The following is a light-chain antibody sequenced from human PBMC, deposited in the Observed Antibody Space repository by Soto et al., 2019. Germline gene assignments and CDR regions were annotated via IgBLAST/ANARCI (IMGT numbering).Light chain of an antibody. V-gene: IGLV1-44*01. CDR3: AGWDDGRNGAV. J-gene: IGLJ1*01. CDR1: SSNIGSNT. CDR2: SNN. Sequence: QSVLTQPPSASGSPGQRVTISCSGTSSNIGSNTVNWYQQLPGTAPTLLIYSNNHRPSGGVARRSCSKSATSASLPISGGLSEDEDDDYCAGWDDGRNGAVFGTGTKVTVL.